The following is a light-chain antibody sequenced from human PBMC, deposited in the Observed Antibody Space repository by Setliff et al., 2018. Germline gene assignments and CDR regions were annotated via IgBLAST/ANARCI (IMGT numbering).Light chain of an antibody. V-gene: IGLV2-23*02. J-gene: IGLJ2*01. CDR3: CSYAGSSTSV. CDR2: EVS. CDR1: SSDVGTYNL. Sequence: LTQPASVSGSPGQSITISCTGTSSDVGTYNLVSWYQQHPGKAPKLMIYEVSKRPSGVSNRFSGSKSGNTASLTISGLQAEDEADYYCCSYAGSSTSVFGGGTKGTVL.